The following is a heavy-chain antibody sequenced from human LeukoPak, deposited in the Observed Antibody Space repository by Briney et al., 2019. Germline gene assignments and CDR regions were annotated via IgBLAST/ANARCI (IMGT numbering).Heavy chain of an antibody. D-gene: IGHD5-24*01. CDR1: GFTFSSYE. CDR3: ASRDGRDGYKFDY. J-gene: IGHJ4*02. Sequence: PGGSLRLSCAASGFTFSSYEMNWVRQAPGKGLEWVSYISSSGSTIYYADSVKSRFTISRDNAKNSLYLQMNSLRAEDTAVYYCASRDGRDGYKFDYWGQGTLVTVSS. CDR2: ISSSGSTI. V-gene: IGHV3-48*03.